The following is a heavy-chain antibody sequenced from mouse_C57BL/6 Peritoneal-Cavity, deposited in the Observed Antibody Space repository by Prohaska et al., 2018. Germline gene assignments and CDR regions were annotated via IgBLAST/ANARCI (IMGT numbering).Heavy chain of an antibody. CDR2: INPDSSTI. CDR3: ARSVYGSSYWYFDV. J-gene: IGHJ1*03. D-gene: IGHD1-1*01. V-gene: IGHV4-1*01. Sequence: EVKLLQSGGGLVQPGGSLKLSCAASGIDFSRYWMSWVRRAPGKGLEWIGEINPDSSTINYAPSLKDKFIISRDNAKNTLYLQMSKVRSEETALYYCARSVYGSSYWYFDVWGTGTTVTVSS. CDR1: GIDFSRYW.